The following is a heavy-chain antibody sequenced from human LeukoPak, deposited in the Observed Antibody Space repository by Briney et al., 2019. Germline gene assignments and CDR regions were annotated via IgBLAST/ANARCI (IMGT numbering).Heavy chain of an antibody. CDR2: IYYSGST. V-gene: IGHV4-39*01. D-gene: IGHD2-15*01. J-gene: IGHJ4*02. CDR1: GGSISSYY. CDR3: ARRPRPLVAAHFDY. Sequence: SETLSLTCTVSGGSISSYYWGWIRQPPGKGLEWIGSIYYSGSTYYNPSLKSRVTISVDTSKNQFSLKLSSVTAADTAVYYCARRPRPLVAAHFDYWGQGTLVTVSS.